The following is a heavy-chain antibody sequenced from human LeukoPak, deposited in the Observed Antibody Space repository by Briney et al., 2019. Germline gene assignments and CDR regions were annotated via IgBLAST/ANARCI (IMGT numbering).Heavy chain of an antibody. CDR2: TNHDGSNT. J-gene: IGHJ4*02. CDR3: ARDFTVGGMLDY. V-gene: IGHV3-74*01. D-gene: IGHD3-10*02. Sequence: GGSLRLSCAPSGFTFSSYGMRSVRQAPGKGLVWVSRTNHDGSNTNYADSVKGRFAISRDNAKNTLHLQMNSLRAEDTAVYYCARDFTVGGMLDYWGQGILVTVSS. CDR1: GFTFSSYG.